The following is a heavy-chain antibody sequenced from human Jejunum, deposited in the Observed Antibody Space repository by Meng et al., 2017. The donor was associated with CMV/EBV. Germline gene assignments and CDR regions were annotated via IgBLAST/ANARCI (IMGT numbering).Heavy chain of an antibody. J-gene: IGHJ5*02. D-gene: IGHD1-26*01. V-gene: IGHV1-8*02. CDR3: ARDLSGSYVGGWFDP. CDR2: MNPTSGNT. Sequence: YGYTFTTHDINWVRQASGQGLEWMGWMNPTSGNTGYAQKFQDRVTITRNTSISTAYMELTSLRPEDTAVYYCARDLSGSYVGGWFDPWGQGTLVTVSS. CDR1: GYTFTTHD.